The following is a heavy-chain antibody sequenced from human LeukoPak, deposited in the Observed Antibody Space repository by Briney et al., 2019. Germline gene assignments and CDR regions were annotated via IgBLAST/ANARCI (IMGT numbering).Heavy chain of an antibody. CDR1: GGSISSDDYY. Sequence: PSGTLSLTCTVSGGSISSDDYYWSWIRQHPGKGLEWIGYIYYSGSTYYNPSLKSRVTISVDTSKNQFSLKLSSVTAADTAVYYCARDYYGSGSYDYWGKGTLVTVSS. J-gene: IGHJ4*02. V-gene: IGHV4-31*03. CDR3: ARDYYGSGSYDY. CDR2: IYYSGST. D-gene: IGHD3-10*01.